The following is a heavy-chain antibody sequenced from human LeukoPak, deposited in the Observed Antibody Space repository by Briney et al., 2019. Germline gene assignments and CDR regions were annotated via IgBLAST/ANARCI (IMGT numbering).Heavy chain of an antibody. V-gene: IGHV1-46*01. CDR2: INLSGGST. Sequence: ASVKVSCKASGYTFTGYYVHWVRQAPGQGLEWMGKINLSGGSTTYAQKFQGRVTVTRDTPTSTVHMELSGLRSEDTAVYYCARDQEGFDYWGQGTLVTVSS. CDR3: ARDQEGFDY. J-gene: IGHJ4*02. CDR1: GYTFTGYY.